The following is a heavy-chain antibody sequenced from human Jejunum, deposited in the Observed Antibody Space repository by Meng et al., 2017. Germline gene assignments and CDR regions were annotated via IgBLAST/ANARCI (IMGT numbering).Heavy chain of an antibody. CDR3: ARDMPYSSGSFDY. V-gene: IGHV1-3*01. Sequence: ASVKVSCKASGFTFLSYAIYWVRQAPGQRLEWMGWITAGNGNTKYSQKFQGRVTISRDTSASTAYMELSSLRFEDTAVYYCARDMPYSSGSFDYWGQGTLVTGSS. CDR2: ITAGNGNT. D-gene: IGHD3-10*01. CDR1: GFTFLSYA. J-gene: IGHJ4*02.